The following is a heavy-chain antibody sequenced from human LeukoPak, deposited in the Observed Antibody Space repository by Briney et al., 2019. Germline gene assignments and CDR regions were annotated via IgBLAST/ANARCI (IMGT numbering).Heavy chain of an antibody. CDR3: ARELPLAIFGVANGMDV. D-gene: IGHD3-3*01. J-gene: IGHJ6*02. CDR1: GFVFSSYD. CDR2: FKSSSYI. Sequence: GGSLRLSCAASGFVFSSYDMNWVRQAPGKGLEWVSCFKSSSYIYYADSVRGRFTISRDNAKNSLYLQMNRLRAEDTAVYYCARELPLAIFGVANGMDVWGQGTTVIVSS. V-gene: IGHV3-21*01.